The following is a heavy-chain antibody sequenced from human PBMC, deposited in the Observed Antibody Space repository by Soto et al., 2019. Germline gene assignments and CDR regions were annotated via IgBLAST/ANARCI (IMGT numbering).Heavy chain of an antibody. CDR2: INAANGDT. J-gene: IGHJ5*02. V-gene: IGHV1-3*01. D-gene: IGHD6-13*01. CDR1: GYTFTSYC. CDR3: VRRHVSATGIDWFDP. Sequence: ASVKVSCKASGYTFTSYCIHWVRQAPGQMLEWMGWINAANGDTKYSPKFQGRVTITRDTSASTAYMELSSLRSEDTAVYYCVRRHVSATGIDWFDPWGQGTLVTVSS.